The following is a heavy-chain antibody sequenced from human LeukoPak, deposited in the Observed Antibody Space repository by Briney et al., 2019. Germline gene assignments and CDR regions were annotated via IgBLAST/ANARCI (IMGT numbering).Heavy chain of an antibody. V-gene: IGHV3-23*01. D-gene: IGHD3-22*01. CDR3: ARIRAQDSSGYYLGDDAFDI. CDR2: ISGSGGTT. J-gene: IGHJ3*02. CDR1: GFTLSNYA. Sequence: GGSLRLSCAASGFTLSNYAMSWVRQAPGKGLEWVSGISGSGGTTYYADSVKGRFTISRDNSKNTLYLQMNSLRAEDTAVYYCARIRAQDSSGYYLGDDAFDIWGQGTMVTVSS.